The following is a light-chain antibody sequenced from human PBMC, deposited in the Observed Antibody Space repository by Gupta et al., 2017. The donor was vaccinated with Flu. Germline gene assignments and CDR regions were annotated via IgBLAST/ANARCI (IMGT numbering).Light chain of an antibody. J-gene: IGLJ2*01. V-gene: IGLV2-8*01. CDR2: EVS. Sequence: SVTISCTGTSSDVGGYNYVSWYQQHPGKVPKLMIYEVSKRPSGVPDRFSGSKSGNTASLTVSGLQAEDEADYYCSSYAGSNPVVFGGGTKLTVL. CDR1: SSDVGGYNY. CDR3: SSYAGSNPVV.